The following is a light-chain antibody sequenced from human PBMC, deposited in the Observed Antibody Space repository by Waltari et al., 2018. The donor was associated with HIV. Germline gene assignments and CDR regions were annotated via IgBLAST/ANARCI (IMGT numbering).Light chain of an antibody. CDR2: SAS. CDR3: QRTYDAP. CDR1: QGIRSY. J-gene: IGKJ3*01. V-gene: IGKV1-27*01. Sequence: DIQLTQSSSSLSASVGDSVTITCRVSQGIRSYLNWYRQKLGKVPKFLIYSASNLQSGVPSRFSGSGSGTDFTLTITSLQPEDVATYNGQRTYDAPFGPGTKVDIK.